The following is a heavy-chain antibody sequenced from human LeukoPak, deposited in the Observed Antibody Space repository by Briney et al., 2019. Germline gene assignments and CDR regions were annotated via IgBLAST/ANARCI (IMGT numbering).Heavy chain of an antibody. D-gene: IGHD2/OR15-2a*01. CDR2: IKTDGSEK. J-gene: IGHJ6*02. V-gene: IGHV3-7*03. Sequence: GGSLRLSCEASGFTFSSYWMSWVRQAPGKGLEWVANIKTDGSEKYYVDSVKGRFTISRDNAKNSLFLQMNSLRADDTAVYYCAREVVIFPDYYYYGMDVWGQGTTVTVSS. CDR3: AREVVIFPDYYYYGMDV. CDR1: GFTFSSYW.